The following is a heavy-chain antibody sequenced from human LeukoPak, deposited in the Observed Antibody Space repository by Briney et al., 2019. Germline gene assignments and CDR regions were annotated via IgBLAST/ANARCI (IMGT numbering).Heavy chain of an antibody. V-gene: IGHV1-46*01. CDR1: GYTFTGYY. Sequence: ASVKVSCKASGYTFTGYYMHWVRQAPGQGLEWMGIINPSGGSTSYAQKFQGRVTMTRDTSISTAYMELSRLRSDDTAVYYCARDKALQPGIIDYWGQGTLVTVSS. D-gene: IGHD1-14*01. J-gene: IGHJ4*02. CDR3: ARDKALQPGIIDY. CDR2: INPSGGST.